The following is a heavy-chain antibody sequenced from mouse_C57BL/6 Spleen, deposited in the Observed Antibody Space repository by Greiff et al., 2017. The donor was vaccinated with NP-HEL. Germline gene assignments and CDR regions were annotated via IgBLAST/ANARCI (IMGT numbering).Heavy chain of an antibody. CDR1: GYTFTSYD. CDR3: ARYYYYGSSYWSFDV. D-gene: IGHD1-1*01. J-gene: IGHJ1*03. CDR2: IYPRDGST. Sequence: QVQLQQSGPELVKPGASVKLSCKASGYTFTSYDINWVKQRPGQGLEWIGWIYPRDGSTKYNEKFKGKATLTVDTSSSTAYMELHSLTSEDSAVYFCARYYYYGSSYWSFDVWGTGTTVTVSS. V-gene: IGHV1-85*01.